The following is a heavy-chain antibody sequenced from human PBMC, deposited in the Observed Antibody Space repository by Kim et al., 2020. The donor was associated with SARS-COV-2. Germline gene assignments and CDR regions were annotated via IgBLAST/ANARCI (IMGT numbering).Heavy chain of an antibody. V-gene: IGHV4-30-2*04. CDR3: ATGERYYYGSGSYPFDY. Sequence: LKSRVTISVDTSKNQCSLKLNSVTAADTAVYYCATGERYYYGSGSYPFDYWGQGTLVTVSS. D-gene: IGHD3-10*01. J-gene: IGHJ4*02.